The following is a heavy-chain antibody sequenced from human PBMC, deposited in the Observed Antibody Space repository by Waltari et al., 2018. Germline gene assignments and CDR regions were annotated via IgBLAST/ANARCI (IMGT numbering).Heavy chain of an antibody. CDR2: ISGSSRTI. CDR1: GVIFSTYS. V-gene: IGHV3-48*04. Sequence: EVQLVESGGGLVQPGGSLRLSCSASGVIFSTYSMNWVSQAPGKGLEWLSYISGSSRTIYYAGSVKGRFTISRDNAKNSLYLHMNSLRAEDTAIYYCARDKTPVDYRGQGTLVTVSS. CDR3: ARDKTPVDY. D-gene: IGHD2-15*01. J-gene: IGHJ4*02.